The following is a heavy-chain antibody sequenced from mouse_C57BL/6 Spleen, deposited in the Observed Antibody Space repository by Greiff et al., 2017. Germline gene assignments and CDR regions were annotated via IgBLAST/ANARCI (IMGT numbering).Heavy chain of an antibody. V-gene: IGHV1-18*01. J-gene: IGHJ3*01. CDR2: INPNNGGT. Sequence: VHVKQSGPELVKPGASVKIPCKASGYTFTDYNMDWVKQSHGKSLEWIGDINPNNGGTIYNQKFKGKATLTVDESSSTAYMELRSLTSEDTAVYYCERRIDYDGGFAYWGQGTLVTVSA. D-gene: IGHD2-4*01. CDR1: GYTFTDYN. CDR3: ERRIDYDGGFAY.